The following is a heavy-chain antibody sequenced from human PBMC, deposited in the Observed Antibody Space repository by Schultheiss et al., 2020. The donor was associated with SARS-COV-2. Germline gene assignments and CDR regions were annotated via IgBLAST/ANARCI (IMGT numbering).Heavy chain of an antibody. CDR2: VSTRGGS. D-gene: IGHD1-1*01. CDR1: GGSIINDH. J-gene: IGHJ4*02. CDR3: ARRRDWNDVFDY. V-gene: IGHV4-59*01. Sequence: SETLSLTCAVSGGSIINDHWTWIRQPPGKGLEWLGCVSTRGGSNYNPSLKSRVTISVDTSKNQFSLKLSSVTAADTAVYYCARRRDWNDVFDYWGQGTLVTVSS.